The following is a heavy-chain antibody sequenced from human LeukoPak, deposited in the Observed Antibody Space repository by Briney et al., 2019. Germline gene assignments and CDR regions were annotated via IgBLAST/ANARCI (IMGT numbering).Heavy chain of an antibody. D-gene: IGHD3-10*01. J-gene: IGHJ5*02. CDR1: GYNFVGYY. Sequence: GASVKVSCKASGYNFVGYYLHWVRQAPGQGLEWMAWIDPYTGNTHYAQKFQGRITVTRDTSLSTTYMELNWLTSDDTALYYCARVGSSRGWFDPWGHGTLVTVSS. CDR2: IDPYTGNT. V-gene: IGHV1-2*02. CDR3: ARVGSSRGWFDP.